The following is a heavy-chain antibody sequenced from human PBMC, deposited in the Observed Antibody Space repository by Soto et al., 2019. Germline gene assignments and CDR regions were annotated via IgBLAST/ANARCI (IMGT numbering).Heavy chain of an antibody. D-gene: IGHD3-3*01. Sequence: SETLSLTCTVSGGSISSYYWSWIRQPPGKGLEWIGYIYYSGSTNYNPSLKSRVTISVDTSKNQFSLKLSSVTAADTAVYYCARGSPFELTRFFLASSGYYGRNYYYGMDVWGQGTTVTVSS. CDR3: ARGSPFELTRFFLASSGYYGRNYYYGMDV. CDR2: IYYSGST. J-gene: IGHJ6*02. CDR1: GGSISSYY. V-gene: IGHV4-59*01.